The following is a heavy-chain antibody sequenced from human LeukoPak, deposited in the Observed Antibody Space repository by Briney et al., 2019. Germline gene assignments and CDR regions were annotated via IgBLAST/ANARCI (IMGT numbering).Heavy chain of an antibody. CDR3: ARTDETAPAEDFQH. V-gene: IGHV3-53*01. CDR2: IYSGGST. J-gene: IGHJ1*01. Sequence: PGGSLRLSCAASGFSVSSNYMSWVRPAPGTGLEWVSVIYSGGSTYYADSVKGRFTISRDNSKNTLYLQMKSLRAEDTAVYYCARTDETAPAEDFQHWGQGTLVTVSS. CDR1: GFSVSSNY. D-gene: IGHD2-21*02.